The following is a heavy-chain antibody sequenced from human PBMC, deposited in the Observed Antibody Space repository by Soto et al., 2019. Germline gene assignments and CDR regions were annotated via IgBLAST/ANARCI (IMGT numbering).Heavy chain of an antibody. CDR1: GFTFNSYA. J-gene: IGHJ4*02. CDR2: LSGPGVNT. D-gene: IGHD3-10*01. CDR3: ARVVKGVVGVISRFDY. Sequence: EVQLLESGGNLVQPGGSLRLSCAASGFTFNSYAMSWVRQSPGEALEWVSTLSGPGVNTYYADPVKGRFTISRDNSKNTLYLQMDSLRVEDTATYYCARVVKGVVGVISRFDYCGQGTLVTVSS. V-gene: IGHV3-23*01.